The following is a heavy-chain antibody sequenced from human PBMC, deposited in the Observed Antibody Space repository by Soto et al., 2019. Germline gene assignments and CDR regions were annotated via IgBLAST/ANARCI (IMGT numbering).Heavy chain of an antibody. J-gene: IGHJ4*02. D-gene: IGHD2-15*01. V-gene: IGHV4-61*01. CDR1: GGSVSSGSYY. CDR3: AREYCSGGSCYFDY. Sequence: TLSLTCTVSGGSVSSGSYYWSWIRQPPGKGLEWIGYIYYSGSTNYNPSLKSRVTISVDTSKNQFSLKLSSVTAADTAVYYCAREYCSGGSCYFDYWGQGTLVTVSS. CDR2: IYYSGST.